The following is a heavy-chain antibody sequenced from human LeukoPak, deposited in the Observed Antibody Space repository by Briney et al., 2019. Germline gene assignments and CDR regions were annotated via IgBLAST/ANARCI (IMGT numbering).Heavy chain of an antibody. J-gene: IGHJ5*02. D-gene: IGHD6-19*01. Sequence: GGSLRLSCAASGFTFSTYYMNWVRQAPGKGLEWVSFITGSSSYIYYTDSVKGRFTISRDNAKNTLFLQMNSLRVEDTAVYYCARDVVDSSGWYYRWFDPWGQGTLVTVSS. V-gene: IGHV3-21*04. CDR3: ARDVVDSSGWYYRWFDP. CDR2: ITGSSSYI. CDR1: GFTFSTYY.